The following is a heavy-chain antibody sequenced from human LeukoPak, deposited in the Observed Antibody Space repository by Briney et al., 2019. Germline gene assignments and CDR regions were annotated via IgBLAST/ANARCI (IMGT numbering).Heavy chain of an antibody. CDR2: INPNSGGT. V-gene: IGHV1-2*02. CDR3: ARGGFGIAAAGTYYYYYYGMDV. D-gene: IGHD6-13*01. CDR1: GYTFTGYY. J-gene: IGHJ6*02. Sequence: ASVKVSCKASGYTFTGYYMHWVRQAPGQGLEWMGWINPNSGGTNYAQKFQGRVTMTRDTSISTAYMELSRLRSDDTAVYCCARGGFGIAAAGTYYYYYYGMDVWGQGTTVTVSS.